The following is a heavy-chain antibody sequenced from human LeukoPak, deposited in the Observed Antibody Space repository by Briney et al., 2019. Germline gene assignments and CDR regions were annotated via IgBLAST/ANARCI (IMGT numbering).Heavy chain of an antibody. D-gene: IGHD3-3*01. CDR1: GGSIIGYY. V-gene: IGHV4-59*01. CDR2: IYHSGST. CDR3: ARSRVWSDYWGYFDY. J-gene: IGHJ4*02. Sequence: SETLSLTCTVSGGSIIGYYWNWIRQPPGKGLDWIGYIYHSGSTNYNPSLKSRVTISVDSSKTQISLKLRAVTAADTAVYYCARSRVWSDYWGYFDYWGQGTLVTVSS.